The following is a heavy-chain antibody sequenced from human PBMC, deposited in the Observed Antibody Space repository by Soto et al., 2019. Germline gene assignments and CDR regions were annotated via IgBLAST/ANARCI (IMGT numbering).Heavy chain of an antibody. Sequence: VQLVESGGGLVQPGGSLRLSCAASGFTFSSYSMNWVRQAPGKGLEWVSYISSSSSTIYYADSVKGRFTISRDNAKNSLYLQMNSLRDEDTAVYYCARDQRSSSSYYYYGMDVWGQGTTVTVSS. CDR1: GFTFSSYS. V-gene: IGHV3-48*02. CDR3: ARDQRSSSSYYYYGMDV. CDR2: ISSSSSTI. D-gene: IGHD6-6*01. J-gene: IGHJ6*02.